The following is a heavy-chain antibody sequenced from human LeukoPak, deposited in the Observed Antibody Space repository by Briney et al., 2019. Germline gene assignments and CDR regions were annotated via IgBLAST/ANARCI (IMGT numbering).Heavy chain of an antibody. V-gene: IGHV3-23*01. CDR2: ISGSGGST. Sequence: PGGSLRLSCAASEFTFSSYAMSWVRQAPGKGLEWVSAISGSGGSTYYADSVKGRFTISRDNSKNTLYLQMNSLRAEDTAVYYCAKCGSTRCYVVNYLDYWGQGTLVTVSP. CDR1: EFTFSSYA. CDR3: AKCGSTRCYVVNYLDY. D-gene: IGHD2-2*01. J-gene: IGHJ4*02.